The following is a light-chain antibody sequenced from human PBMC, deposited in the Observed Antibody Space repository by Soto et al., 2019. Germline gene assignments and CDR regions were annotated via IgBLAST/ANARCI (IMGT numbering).Light chain of an antibody. CDR2: EVT. CDR1: SSDVGAYKY. CDR3: TSYVGNDIWV. Sequence: QSVLTQPPSASGSPGQSVTISCTGTSSDVGAYKYVSWYQQYPGKAPKLMIYEVTKRPSGVPDRFSGSKSGNTASLAVSGLQAEDEADYYCTSYVGNDIWVFGGGIKLTVL. J-gene: IGLJ3*02. V-gene: IGLV2-8*01.